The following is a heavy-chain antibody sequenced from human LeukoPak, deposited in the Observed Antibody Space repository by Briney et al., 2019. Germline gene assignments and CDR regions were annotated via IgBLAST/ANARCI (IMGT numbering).Heavy chain of an antibody. J-gene: IGHJ2*01. CDR2: ISGDGDIT. Sequence: GGSLRLSCAASGFTFDDYAMHGVRQAPGKGLEWVSLISGDGDITYYADSAKGRFTISRDNSKNSLYLQMDSLRTEDTALYYCAKDILLTTGWYLDLWGRGILVTVSS. V-gene: IGHV3-43*02. D-gene: IGHD4-11*01. CDR3: AKDILLTTGWYLDL. CDR1: GFTFDDYA.